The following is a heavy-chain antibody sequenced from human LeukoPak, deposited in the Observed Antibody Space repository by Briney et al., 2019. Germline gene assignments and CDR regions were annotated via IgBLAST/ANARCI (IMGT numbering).Heavy chain of an antibody. CDR3: ARDSGYCSSTSCYQYWYFDL. Sequence: GGSLRLSCAASGFTVSTNYMSWARQAPGKGLEWVSVVYSDGKTCYADAVKGRFTISKDSSRNTLYLQMNSLRAEDTAVYYCARDSGYCSSTSCYQYWYFDLWGRGTLVTVSS. D-gene: IGHD2-2*01. V-gene: IGHV3-53*01. J-gene: IGHJ2*01. CDR2: VYSDGKT. CDR1: GFTVSTNY.